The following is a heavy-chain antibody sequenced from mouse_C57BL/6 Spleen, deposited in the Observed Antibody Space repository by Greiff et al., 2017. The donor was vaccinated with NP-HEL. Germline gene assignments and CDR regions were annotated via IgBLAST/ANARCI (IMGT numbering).Heavy chain of an antibody. CDR3: AGYGSSYAMDY. Sequence: VQLQQSGPELVKPGASVKISCKASGYTFTDYYMNWVKQSHGKSLEWIGDINPNNGGTSYNQKFKGKATLTVDKSSSTAYMELRSLTSEDSAVYYCAGYGSSYAMDYWGQGTSVTVSS. D-gene: IGHD1-1*01. CDR2: INPNNGGT. J-gene: IGHJ4*01. CDR1: GYTFTDYY. V-gene: IGHV1-26*01.